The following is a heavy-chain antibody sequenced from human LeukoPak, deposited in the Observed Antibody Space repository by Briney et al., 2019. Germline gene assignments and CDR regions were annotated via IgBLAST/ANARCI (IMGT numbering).Heavy chain of an antibody. J-gene: IGHJ4*02. CDR3: ARGIYFDY. V-gene: IGHV3-48*02. CDR2: ISSGGSTI. Sequence: PGGSLRLSCAASGFILSDYSMTWVRQAPGMGLEWVSHISSGGSTIYYADSVKGRFTISRDNARSSVYLIMSSLRDEDTAVYYCARGIYFDYWGQGTLVTVSS. CDR1: GFILSDYS.